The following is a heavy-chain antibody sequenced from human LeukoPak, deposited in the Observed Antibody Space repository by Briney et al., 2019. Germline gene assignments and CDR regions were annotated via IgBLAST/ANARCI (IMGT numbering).Heavy chain of an antibody. CDR3: ARNDDMDV. J-gene: IGHJ6*02. V-gene: IGHV3-48*03. CDR2: TDNSGSTI. CDR1: GFTFSSFA. Sequence: GGSLRLSCAASGFTFSSFAMNWVRQAPGKGLECITYTDNSGSTIYYAASVGGRFAMTRDNAKNSLYLQMDSLRAEDTAIYYCARNDDMDVWGQGTTVTVSS.